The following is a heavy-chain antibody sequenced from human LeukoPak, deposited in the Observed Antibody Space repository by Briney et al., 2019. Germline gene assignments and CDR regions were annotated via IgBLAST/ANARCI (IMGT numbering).Heavy chain of an antibody. CDR2: IYSGGST. CDR1: GLTVSSNS. V-gene: IGHV3-53*01. D-gene: IGHD4/OR15-4a*01. Sequence: GGSLRLSCAASGLTVSSNSMSWVRQAPGKGLEWVSFIYSGGSTYYADSVKGRFTISRDNSKNTLYLQMNSLRADDTAAYYCARRAGAYSHPYDYWGQGTLVTASS. J-gene: IGHJ4*02. CDR3: ARRAGAYSHPYDY.